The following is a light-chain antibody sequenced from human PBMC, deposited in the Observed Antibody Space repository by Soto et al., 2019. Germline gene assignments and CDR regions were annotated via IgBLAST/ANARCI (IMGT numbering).Light chain of an antibody. CDR2: DAS. CDR1: QSVSSY. CDR3: QQRSSWPRT. J-gene: IGKJ3*01. Sequence: EIVLTQSPATLSLSPGERATLFCRASQSVSSYLAWYQQKPGQAPRLLIYDASNRATGITARFSGSGSGTDFTLTISSLEPEDFAVYYCQQRSSWPRTFGPGTKVDIK. V-gene: IGKV3-11*01.